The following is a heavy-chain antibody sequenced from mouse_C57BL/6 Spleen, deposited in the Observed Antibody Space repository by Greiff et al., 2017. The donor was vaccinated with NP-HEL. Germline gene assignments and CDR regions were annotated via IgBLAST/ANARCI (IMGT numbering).Heavy chain of an antibody. CDR2: IYPGSGST. J-gene: IGHJ2*01. V-gene: IGHV1-55*01. Sequence: VQVVESGAELVKPGASVKMSCKASGYTFTSYWITWVKQRPGQGLEWIGDIYPGSGSTNYNEKFKSKATLTVDTSSSTAYMQLSSLTSEDSAVYYCARSPGIDYWGQGTTLTVSS. CDR1: GYTFTSYW. CDR3: ARSPGIDY.